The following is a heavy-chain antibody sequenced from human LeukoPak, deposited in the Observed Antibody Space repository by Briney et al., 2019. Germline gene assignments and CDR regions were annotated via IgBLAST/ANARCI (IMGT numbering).Heavy chain of an antibody. CDR2: ISSSSSYI. Sequence: KTGGSLRLSCAASGFTFSSYSMNWVRQAPGKGLEWVSSISSSSSYIYYADSVKGRFTISRDNAKNSLYLQMNSLRAEDTAVYYCARDRWYCSSTSCQGGWFDPWGQGTLVTVSS. V-gene: IGHV3-21*01. J-gene: IGHJ5*02. D-gene: IGHD2-2*01. CDR3: ARDRWYCSSTSCQGGWFDP. CDR1: GFTFSSYS.